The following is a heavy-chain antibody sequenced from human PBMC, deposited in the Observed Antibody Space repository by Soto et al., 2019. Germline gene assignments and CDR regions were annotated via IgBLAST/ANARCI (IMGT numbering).Heavy chain of an antibody. J-gene: IGHJ6*03. CDR1: GESFSGYY. V-gene: IGHV4-34*01. CDR3: AKGGRFPEARYYFLDV. CDR2: INDSGST. Sequence: QMQLQQRGAGLLKPSETLSLTCVVDGESFSGYYWTWIRQPPGKGLEWIGEINDSGSTNHKPSLKSRVTMSIDTSKNQFSLNLRSVTAADTGVYYCAKGGRFPEARYYFLDVWGNGTTVTVSS. D-gene: IGHD3-3*01.